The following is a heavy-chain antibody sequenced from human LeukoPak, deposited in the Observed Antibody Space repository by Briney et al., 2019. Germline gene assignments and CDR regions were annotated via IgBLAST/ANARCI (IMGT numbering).Heavy chain of an antibody. CDR1: GYSISTSYY. D-gene: IGHD3-9*01. Sequence: SETLSLTCTVSGYSISTSYYWGWIRQPPGKGLEWIGSIYHSGNTYYNPSLKSRVTISVDTSKNHFSLKLSSVTAADTAVYYCARGEYDTLTGYWKWFDPWGQGTLVTVSS. V-gene: IGHV4-38-2*02. CDR2: IYHSGNT. J-gene: IGHJ5*02. CDR3: ARGEYDTLTGYWKWFDP.